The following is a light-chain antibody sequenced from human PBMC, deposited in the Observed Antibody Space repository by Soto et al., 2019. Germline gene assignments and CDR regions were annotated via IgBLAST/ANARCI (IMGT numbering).Light chain of an antibody. CDR1: SSNIGAGYD. CDR3: QSSDSSLNV. J-gene: IGLJ1*01. Sequence: QSVLTQPPSVSGAPGQRVTIYCTGSSSNIGAGYDVHWYQQLPGTAPKLLIYGNSNRPSGVPDRFSGSKSGTSASLAITGLQAEDEADYYCQSSDSSLNVFGTGTKVTVL. V-gene: IGLV1-40*01. CDR2: GNS.